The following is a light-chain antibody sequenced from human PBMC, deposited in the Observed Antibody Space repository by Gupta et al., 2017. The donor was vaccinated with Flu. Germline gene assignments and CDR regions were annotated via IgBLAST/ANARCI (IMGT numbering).Light chain of an antibody. Sequence: EILLTQSPGTLSLSPGESATLSCRASQSVNRHYLVWYQQKVGQPPRLLIYGASNRATGIPDRFSGSGSGTNFTLTISRLEPEDFAVYYCQQYVSPPRTFGQGTKVEIK. CDR2: GAS. J-gene: IGKJ1*01. V-gene: IGKV3-20*01. CDR1: QSVNRHY. CDR3: QQYVSPPRT.